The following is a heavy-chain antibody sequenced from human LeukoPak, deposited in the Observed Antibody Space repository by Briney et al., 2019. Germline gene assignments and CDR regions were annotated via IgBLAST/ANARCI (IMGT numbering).Heavy chain of an antibody. D-gene: IGHD1-1*01. CDR2: ISYDGSNK. J-gene: IGHJ4*02. CDR3: AKDPNWNDLVSYYFDY. Sequence: GGSLRLSCAASGFTFSSYGMHWVRQAPGKGLEWVAVISYDGSNKYYADSVKGRFTISRDNSKNTLYLQMNSLRAEDTAVYYCAKDPNWNDLVSYYFDYWGQGTLVTVSS. CDR1: GFTFSSYG. V-gene: IGHV3-30*18.